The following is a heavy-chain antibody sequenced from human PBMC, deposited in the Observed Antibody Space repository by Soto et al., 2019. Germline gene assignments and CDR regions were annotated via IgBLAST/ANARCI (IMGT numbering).Heavy chain of an antibody. Sequence: GGSLRLSCAASGFTFSSYSRNWVRQAPGKGRGGVSYISSSSSTIYYADSVKGRFTISRDNAKNSLYLQMNSLRAEDTAVYYCARDFRITIFGVVTGGYYYYYMDVWGKGTTVTVSS. CDR3: ARDFRITIFGVVTGGYYYYYMDV. CDR2: ISSSSSTI. V-gene: IGHV3-48*01. CDR1: GFTFSSYS. D-gene: IGHD3-3*01. J-gene: IGHJ6*03.